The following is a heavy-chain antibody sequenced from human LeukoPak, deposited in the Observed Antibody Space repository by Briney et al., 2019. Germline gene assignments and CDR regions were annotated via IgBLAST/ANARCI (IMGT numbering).Heavy chain of an antibody. CDR2: ISSGSTI. Sequence: GGSLRLSCAASGFTFSDYYMSWIRQAPGKGLEWVSYISSGSTIYYADSVKGRFTISRDNAKNSLYLQMNSLRAEDTAVYYCARVPGVFDIWGQGTMVTVSS. J-gene: IGHJ3*02. CDR1: GFTFSDYY. CDR3: ARVPGVFDI. V-gene: IGHV3-11*01.